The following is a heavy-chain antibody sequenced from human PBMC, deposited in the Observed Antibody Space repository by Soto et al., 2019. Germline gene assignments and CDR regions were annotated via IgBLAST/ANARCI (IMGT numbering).Heavy chain of an antibody. J-gene: IGHJ6*03. CDR2: ISGSGGST. CDR3: AKGGSGYCSSTSCYGYYYYYMDV. Sequence: EVQLLESGGGLVQPGGSLRLSCAASGFTFSSYAMSWVRQAPGKGLEWVSAISGSGGSTYYADSVKGRFTISRDNSKNTLYLQLNSLSAEDTAVYYCAKGGSGYCSSTSCYGYYYYYMDVWGKGTTVTVSS. CDR1: GFTFSSYA. D-gene: IGHD2-2*01. V-gene: IGHV3-23*01.